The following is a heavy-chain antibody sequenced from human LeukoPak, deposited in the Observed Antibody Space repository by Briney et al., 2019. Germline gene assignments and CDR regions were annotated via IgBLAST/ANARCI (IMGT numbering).Heavy chain of an antibody. CDR2: IRYDGSSK. CDR3: ARVHGGYPFDH. J-gene: IGHJ4*02. Sequence: PGGSLRLSCAASGFTFSSYGMHWVRQAPGKGLEWVAFIRYDGSSKYYVDSVKGRFTISRDNSKNTLSLQMSSLRAEDTAVYYCARVHGGYPFDHWGQGTLVTVSS. D-gene: IGHD2-15*01. CDR1: GFTFSSYG. V-gene: IGHV3-30*02.